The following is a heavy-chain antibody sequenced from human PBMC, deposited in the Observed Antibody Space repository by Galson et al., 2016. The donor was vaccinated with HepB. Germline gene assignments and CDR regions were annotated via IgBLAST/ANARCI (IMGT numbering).Heavy chain of an antibody. D-gene: IGHD2-15*01. Sequence: SLRLSCAASGFTFDDYAMHWVRQAPGKGLEWVSGIRWNSGSKDYAGSVKGRFTISRDNAKNSLYLQMNSLRADDTALYYCAKDRSGGSSGWFDNWGQGTLVTVSS. CDR1: GFTFDDYA. V-gene: IGHV3-9*01. CDR3: AKDRSGGSSGWFDN. CDR2: IRWNSGSK. J-gene: IGHJ4*02.